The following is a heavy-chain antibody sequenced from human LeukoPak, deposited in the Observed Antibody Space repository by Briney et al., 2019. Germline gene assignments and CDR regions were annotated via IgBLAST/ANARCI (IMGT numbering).Heavy chain of an antibody. CDR1: GDSIRSGTYS. D-gene: IGHD6-13*01. V-gene: IGHV4-39*01. J-gene: IGHJ4*02. CDR2: ISYTGST. Sequence: SETLSLTCSVSGDSIRSGTYSWGWIRQPPGKGLEWIGSISYTGSTYYNPSLKSRVTISVDTSKNQFPLKTSSVTAADTAVYYCARHAGGIAASGTRPFDYWGQGTLVTVSS. CDR3: ARHAGGIAASGTRPFDY.